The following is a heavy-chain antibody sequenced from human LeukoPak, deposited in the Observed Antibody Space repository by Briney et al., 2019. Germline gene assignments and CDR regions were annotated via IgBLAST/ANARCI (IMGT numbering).Heavy chain of an antibody. CDR3: ARAPSITGTTPPGY. Sequence: GASVKVSCKASGYTFTSYDINWVRQATGQGLEWMGRMNPNSGNTGYAQKFQGRVTMTRNTSISTAYMELSSLRSEDTAVYYCARAPSITGTTPPGYWGQGTLVTVSS. V-gene: IGHV1-8*01. D-gene: IGHD1-7*01. CDR1: GYTFTSYD. J-gene: IGHJ4*02. CDR2: MNPNSGNT.